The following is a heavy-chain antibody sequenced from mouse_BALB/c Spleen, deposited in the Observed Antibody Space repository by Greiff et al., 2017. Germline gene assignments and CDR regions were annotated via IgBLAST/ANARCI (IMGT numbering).Heavy chain of an antibody. CDR3: ARCRYDGGYAMDY. V-gene: IGHV1-66*01. J-gene: IGHJ4*01. CDR1: GYSFTSDY. CDR2: IFPGSGNT. Sequence: VQLVESGPELVKPGASVKISCKASGYSFTSDYIHWVKQRPGQGLEWIGWIFPGSGNTKYNEKVKGKATLTADTSSSTAYMQLSSLTSEDSAVYFCARCRYDGGYAMDYWGQGTSVTVSS. D-gene: IGHD2-14*01.